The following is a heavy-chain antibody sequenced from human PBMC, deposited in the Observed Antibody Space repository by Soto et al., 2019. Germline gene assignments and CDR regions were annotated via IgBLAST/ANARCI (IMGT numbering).Heavy chain of an antibody. CDR3: AKDRGSGSTSWYNGWFDP. D-gene: IGHD2-2*02. CDR2: ISGSGGST. J-gene: IGHJ5*02. V-gene: IGHV3-23*01. CDR1: GFTFSSYA. Sequence: EVQLLESGGGLVQPGGSLRLSCAASGFTFSSYAMSWVRQAPGKGLAWVSTISGSGGSTYDADSVKGRFTISRDNSKNTLYLQMNSLRAEDTAVYYCAKDRGSGSTSWYNGWFDPWGKGTLVTVSS.